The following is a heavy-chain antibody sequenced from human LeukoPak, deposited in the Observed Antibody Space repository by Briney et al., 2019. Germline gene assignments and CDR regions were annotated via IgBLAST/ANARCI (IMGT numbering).Heavy chain of an antibody. CDR3: ARAHYGSGSYSRKNWYFDL. J-gene: IGHJ2*01. D-gene: IGHD3-10*01. V-gene: IGHV1-2*02. CDR1: GYTFTGYY. Sequence: GASVKVSCKASGYTFTGYYMHWVRQAPGQGLEWMGWINPNSGGTNYAQKFQGRVTMTRDTSISTAYMELSRLRSDDTAVYYCARAHYGSGSYSRKNWYFDLWGRGTLVTVSS. CDR2: INPNSGGT.